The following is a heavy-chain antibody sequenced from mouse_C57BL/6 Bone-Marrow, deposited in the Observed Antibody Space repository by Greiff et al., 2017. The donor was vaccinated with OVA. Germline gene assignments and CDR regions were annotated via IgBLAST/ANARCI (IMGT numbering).Heavy chain of an antibody. CDR3: ARGFDYEDYFDY. Sequence: EVKLQESGPGMVKPSQSLSLTCTVTGYSITSGYDWHWIRHFPGNKLEWMGYISYSGSTNYNPSLKSRISITHDTSKNHFFLKLNSVTTEDTATDYCARGFDYEDYFDYWGQGTTLTVSS. CDR2: ISYSGST. J-gene: IGHJ2*01. CDR1: GYSITSGYD. V-gene: IGHV3-1*01. D-gene: IGHD2-4*01.